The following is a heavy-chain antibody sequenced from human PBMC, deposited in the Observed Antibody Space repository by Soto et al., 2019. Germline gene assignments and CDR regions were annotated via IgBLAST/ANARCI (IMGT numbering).Heavy chain of an antibody. J-gene: IGHJ4*02. CDR2: INDSGGST. Sequence: GGSLRLSCAASGFSFSNYAMGWVRQAPGKGLEWVSGINDSGGSTYYADSVKGRFTISRDNSNNTLYLQMNTLRAEDPAIYFCAKSLYSTGYFVFDYWGQGTLVTVSS. D-gene: IGHD6-19*01. V-gene: IGHV3-23*01. CDR3: AKSLYSTGYFVFDY. CDR1: GFSFSNYA.